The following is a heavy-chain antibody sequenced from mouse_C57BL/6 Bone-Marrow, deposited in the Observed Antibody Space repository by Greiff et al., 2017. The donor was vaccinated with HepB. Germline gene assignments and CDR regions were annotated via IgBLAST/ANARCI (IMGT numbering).Heavy chain of an antibody. CDR2: ISGGGGNT. Sequence: EVKLEESGGGLVKPGGSLKLSCAASGFTFSSYTMSWVRQTPEKRLEWVATISGGGGNTYYPDSVKGRFTISRDNAKNTLYLQMSSLRSEDTALYYCARDYGPHYAMDYWGQGTSVTVSS. D-gene: IGHD1-1*01. V-gene: IGHV5-9*01. J-gene: IGHJ4*01. CDR3: ARDYGPHYAMDY. CDR1: GFTFSSYT.